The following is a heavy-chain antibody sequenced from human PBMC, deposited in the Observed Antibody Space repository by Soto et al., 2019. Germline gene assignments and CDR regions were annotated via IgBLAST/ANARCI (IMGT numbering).Heavy chain of an antibody. CDR2: ISYDGSNK. CDR1: GFTFSSYA. V-gene: IGHV3-30-3*01. CDR3: ARDQEQLVLNYYYGMDV. Sequence: PGGSLRLSCAASGFTFSSYAMHWVRQAPGEGLEWVAVISYDGSNKYYADSVKGRFTISRDNSKNTLYLQMNSLRAEDTAVYYCARDQEQLVLNYYYGMDVWSQGTTVTVSS. J-gene: IGHJ6*02. D-gene: IGHD6-6*01.